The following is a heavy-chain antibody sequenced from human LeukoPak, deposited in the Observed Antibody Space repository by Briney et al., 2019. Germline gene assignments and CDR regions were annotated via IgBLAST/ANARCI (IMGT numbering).Heavy chain of an antibody. CDR1: GGSISSGGYY. V-gene: IGHV4-39*07. Sequence: SETLSLTCTVSGGSISSGGYYWSWIRQPPGKGLEWIGSIYYSGSTYYNPSLKSRVTISVDTSKNQFSLKLSSVTAADTAVYYCARVGRILVDYWGQGTLVTVSS. J-gene: IGHJ4*02. CDR2: IYYSGST. D-gene: IGHD2/OR15-2a*01. CDR3: ARVGRILVDY.